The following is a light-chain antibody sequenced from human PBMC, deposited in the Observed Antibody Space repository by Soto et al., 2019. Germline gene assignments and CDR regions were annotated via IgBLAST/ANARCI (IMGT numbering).Light chain of an antibody. J-gene: IGKJ1*01. CDR1: QSVLYTSNNKNY. Sequence: DIVMTQSPDSLAVSLGERATINCKSSQSVLYTSNNKNYIAWYQQKPGKAPKLLIYKASTLKSGVPSRFSGSGSGTEFTLTISSLQPDDFATYYCQHYNSYSEAFGQGTKVDIK. CDR2: KAS. V-gene: IGKV4-1*01. CDR3: QHYNSYSEA.